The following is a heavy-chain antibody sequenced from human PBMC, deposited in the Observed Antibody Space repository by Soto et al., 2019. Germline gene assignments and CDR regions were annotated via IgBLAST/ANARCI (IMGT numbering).Heavy chain of an antibody. CDR2: IYSGGST. J-gene: IGHJ4*02. CDR3: ARGGTMALDY. Sequence: EVQLVESGGGLVQPGGSLRLSCAASGFTVSSNYMSWVRQAPGKGLEWVSVIYSGGSTYFADSVKGRFTISRDNSKNALYLQMNSLRADAAAVYYCARGGTMALDYWGQGTLVTVSS. V-gene: IGHV3-66*01. D-gene: IGHD3-10*01. CDR1: GFTVSSNY.